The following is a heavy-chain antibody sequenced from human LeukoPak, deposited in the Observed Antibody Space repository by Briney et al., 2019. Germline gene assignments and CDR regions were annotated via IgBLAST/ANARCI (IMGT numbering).Heavy chain of an antibody. CDR1: ADSMNNYY. J-gene: IGHJ4*02. V-gene: IGHV4-39*01. CDR2: IYYSGST. D-gene: IGHD2-21*02. CDR3: ARHAVATAIQDY. Sequence: SETLSLTCSVFADSMNNYYWNWIRQPPGKGLEWIGSIYYSGSTYYNPSLKSRVTISIDTSKNQFSLRLSSVTAADTAVYYCARHAVATAIQDYWGQGTLVSVSS.